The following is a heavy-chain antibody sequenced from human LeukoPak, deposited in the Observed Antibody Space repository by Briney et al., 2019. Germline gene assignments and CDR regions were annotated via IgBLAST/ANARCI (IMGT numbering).Heavy chain of an antibody. CDR1: GGSISSYY. V-gene: IGHV4-59*08. Sequence: SETLSLTCTVSGGSISSYYWSWIRQPPGKGLEWIGYTYYSGGTNYNPSLKSRVTISVDTSKNQFSLKQSSVTAADTAVYYCARLRYCSSTSCYGWFDPWGQGTLVTVSS. CDR2: TYYSGGT. J-gene: IGHJ5*02. D-gene: IGHD2-2*01. CDR3: ARLRYCSSTSCYGWFDP.